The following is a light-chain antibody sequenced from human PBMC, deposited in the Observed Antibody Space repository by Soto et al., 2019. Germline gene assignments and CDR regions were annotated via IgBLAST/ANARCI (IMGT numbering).Light chain of an antibody. V-gene: IGKV1-5*03. CDR2: QAS. CDR3: QQYHVFPWT. Sequence: DIQMTQSPSTLSASVGDRVTISCRASQSISGWLAWYQQKPGKGPKLLIYQASTLESGVPSRFSGSESGTEFTLTISSLQPDDLATYHCQQYHVFPWTFGQGTNVEIK. J-gene: IGKJ1*01. CDR1: QSISGW.